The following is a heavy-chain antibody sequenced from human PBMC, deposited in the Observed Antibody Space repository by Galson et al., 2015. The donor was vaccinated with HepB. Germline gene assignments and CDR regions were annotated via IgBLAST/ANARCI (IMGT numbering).Heavy chain of an antibody. V-gene: IGHV4-31*02. CDR1: GFTVSSNY. D-gene: IGHD1-14*01. Sequence: LRLSCRASGFTVSSNYMNWVRQAPGKGLEWIGYIYYTGSTYYHPSLKSRVTISVDKSKNQLSLNLSSVTAADTAVYYCARGRDHNKNANCGQGALVTVSS. CDR3: ARGRDHNKNAN. J-gene: IGHJ4*02. CDR2: IYYTGST.